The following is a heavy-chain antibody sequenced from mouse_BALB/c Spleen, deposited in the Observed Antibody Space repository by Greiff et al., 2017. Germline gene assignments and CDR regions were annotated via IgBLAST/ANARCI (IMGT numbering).Heavy chain of an antibody. CDR2: ISNLAYSI. CDR3: AREGLLRVAMDY. Sequence: VQLKESGGGLVQPGGSRKLSCAASGFTFSDYGMAWVRQAPGKGPEWVAFISNLAYSIYYADTVTGRFTISRENAKNTLYLEMSSLRSEDTAMYYCAREGLLRVAMDYWGQGTSVTVSS. D-gene: IGHD2-3*01. CDR1: GFTFSDYG. J-gene: IGHJ4*01. V-gene: IGHV5-15*02.